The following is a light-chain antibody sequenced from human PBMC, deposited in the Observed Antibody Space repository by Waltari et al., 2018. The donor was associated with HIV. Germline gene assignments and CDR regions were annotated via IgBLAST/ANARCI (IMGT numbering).Light chain of an antibody. CDR1: SLRSYY. V-gene: IGLV3-19*01. CDR3: NSRDSSGNLYV. J-gene: IGLJ1*01. Sequence: SSELTQDPAVSVALGQTVRITCQGDSLRSYYASWYQQKPGKAPVLVSYGKNNRPSVFPYRFSGSSSGNTASLTITGAQAEDEADYYCNSRDSSGNLYVFGTGTKVTVL. CDR2: GKN.